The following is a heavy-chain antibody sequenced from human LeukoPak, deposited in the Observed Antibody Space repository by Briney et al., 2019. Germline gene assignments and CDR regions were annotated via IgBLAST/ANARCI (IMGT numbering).Heavy chain of an antibody. D-gene: IGHD3-22*01. V-gene: IGHV4-30-4*01. J-gene: IGHJ4*02. Sequence: SETLSLTCTVSGGSISSGDYYWSWIRQPPGKGLEWIGYIYYSGSTYYNPSLKSRVTISVDTSKNQFSLKLSSVTAADTAMYYCARVPYDSSGAFDYWGQGTLVTVSS. CDR3: ARVPYDSSGAFDY. CDR2: IYYSGST. CDR1: GGSISSGDYY.